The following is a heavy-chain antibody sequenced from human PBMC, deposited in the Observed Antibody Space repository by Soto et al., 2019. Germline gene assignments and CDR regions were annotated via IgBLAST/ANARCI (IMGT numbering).Heavy chain of an antibody. CDR2: IYYSGST. CDR1: GGSISSGXXX. D-gene: IGHD2-15*01. Sequence: QVQLQESGPGLVKPSQTLSLTCTVSGGSISSGXXXXXXXXXXXXXXXEWIGYIYYSGSTYYNPSLKSRVTISVDTSKNQFSLKXSSVTAADSAVYYCARGGIVVVASPLSNWGQGTLVTVSS. J-gene: IGHJ4*02. V-gene: IGHV4-30-4*01. CDR3: ARGGIVVVASPLSN.